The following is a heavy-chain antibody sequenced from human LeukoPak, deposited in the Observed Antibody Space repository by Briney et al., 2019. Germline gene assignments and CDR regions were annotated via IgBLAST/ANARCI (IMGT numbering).Heavy chain of an antibody. V-gene: IGHV1-18*04. CDR1: GYTLSNYG. Sequence: ATVKLPRKASGYTLSNYGISWVRQAPGLGLEGMGWTSYNGNTNYAQKFQDRVTMTTDTSTTTAYMELRSLESGDTAVYYCARHSGSGWQALGYWGQGTLVTVSS. J-gene: IGHJ4*02. CDR2: TSYNGNT. CDR3: ARHSGSGWQALGY. D-gene: IGHD6-19*01.